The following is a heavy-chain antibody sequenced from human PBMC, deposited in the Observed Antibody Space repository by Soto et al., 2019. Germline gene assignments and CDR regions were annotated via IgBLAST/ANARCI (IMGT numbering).Heavy chain of an antibody. Sequence: SFSGYYWSWIRQPPGKGLEWIGEINHSGSTNYNPSLKSRVTISVDTSKNQFSLKLSSVTAADTAVYYCARGIRRGIWFDPWGDATLLTVSS. J-gene: IGHJ5*02. CDR3: ARGIRRGIWFDP. V-gene: IGHV4-34*01. CDR2: INHSGST. D-gene: IGHD3-16*01. CDR1: SFSGYY.